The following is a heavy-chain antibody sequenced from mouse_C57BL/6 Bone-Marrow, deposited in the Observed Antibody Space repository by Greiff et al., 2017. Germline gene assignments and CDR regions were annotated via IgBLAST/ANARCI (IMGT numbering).Heavy chain of an antibody. V-gene: IGHV1-15*01. CDR1: GYTFTDYE. D-gene: IGHD2-4*01. Sequence: QVQLQQSGAELVRPGASVTLSCKASGYTFTDYEMHWVKQTPVHGLEWIGAIDPETGGTASNQKFKGKAILTADKSSSTAYMELRSLTSEDSAVYYCTRGLRRRGYYFDYWGQGTTLTVSS. CDR3: TRGLRRRGYYFDY. CDR2: IDPETGGT. J-gene: IGHJ2*01.